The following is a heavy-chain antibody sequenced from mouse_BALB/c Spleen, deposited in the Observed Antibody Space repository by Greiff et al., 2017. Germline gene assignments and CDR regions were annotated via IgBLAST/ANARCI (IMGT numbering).Heavy chain of an antibody. Sequence: QVQLQQSGPELVKPGASVRISCKASGYTFTSYYIHWVKQRPGQGLEWIGWIYPGNVNTKYNEKFKGKAILTADKSSSTAYMQLSSLTSEDSAVYFCARWGRVGAMDYWGQGTSVTVSS. CDR3: ARWGRVGAMDY. CDR1: GYTFTSYY. D-gene: IGHD1-1*02. V-gene: IGHV1S56*01. J-gene: IGHJ4*01. CDR2: IYPGNVNT.